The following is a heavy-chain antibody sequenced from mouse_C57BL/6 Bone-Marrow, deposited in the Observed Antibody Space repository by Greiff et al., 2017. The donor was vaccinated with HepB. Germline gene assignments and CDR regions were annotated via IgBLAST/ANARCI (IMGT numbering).Heavy chain of an antibody. CDR2: INPNNGGT. CDR1: GYTFTDYN. CDR3: AGAITTVVDY. Sequence: EVQLQQSGPELVKPGASVKMSCKASGYTFTDYNMHWVKQSHGKSLEWIGYINPNNGGTSYNQKFKGKATLTVNKSSSTAYMELRSLTSEDSAVYYCAGAITTVVDYWGQGTTLTVSS. D-gene: IGHD1-1*01. J-gene: IGHJ2*01. V-gene: IGHV1-22*01.